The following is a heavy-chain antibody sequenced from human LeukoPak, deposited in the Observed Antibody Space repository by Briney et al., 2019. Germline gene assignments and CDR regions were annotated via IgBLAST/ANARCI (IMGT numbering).Heavy chain of an antibody. CDR2: ISSSSSTI. CDR3: ARDGDYGGGGY. V-gene: IGHV3-48*01. Sequence: PGGSLRLSCAASGFNFSIYSMNWVRQAPGKGLEWVSYISSSSSTIYYADSVKGRFTISRDNAKNSLYLQMNSLRAEDTAVYYCARDGDYGGGGYWGQGTLVTVSS. J-gene: IGHJ4*02. CDR1: GFNFSIYS. D-gene: IGHD4-17*01.